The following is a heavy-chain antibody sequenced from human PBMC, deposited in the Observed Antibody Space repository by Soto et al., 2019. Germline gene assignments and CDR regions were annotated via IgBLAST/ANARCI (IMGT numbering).Heavy chain of an antibody. CDR2: INPGNGNT. D-gene: IGHD3-22*01. CDR1: GYTITSYG. V-gene: IGHV1-3*01. Sequence: ASVKVSCTASGYTITSYGINWVRQAPGRGLEWMGWINPGNGNTKYSQQFQGRVIIDRDTSASTAYMELSSLRSEDTAVYYCARGGYFDSSNYLAYWGLGTLVTSPQ. CDR3: ARGGYFDSSNYLAY. J-gene: IGHJ4*02.